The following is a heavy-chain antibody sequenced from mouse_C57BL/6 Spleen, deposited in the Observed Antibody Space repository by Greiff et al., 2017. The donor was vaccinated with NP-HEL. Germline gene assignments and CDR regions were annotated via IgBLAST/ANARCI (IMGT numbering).Heavy chain of an antibody. D-gene: IGHD2-2*01. CDR1: GFTFTDYY. J-gene: IGHJ2*01. Sequence: EVQLMESGGGLVQPGGSLSLSCAASGFTFTDYYMSWVRQPPGKALEWLGFIRNKANGYTTEYSSSVKGRFTISRDNSQSILYLQMNALRAEESATYYCARYNGYVYFDYWGQGTTLTVAS. CDR3: ARYNGYVYFDY. CDR2: IRNKANGYTT. V-gene: IGHV7-3*01.